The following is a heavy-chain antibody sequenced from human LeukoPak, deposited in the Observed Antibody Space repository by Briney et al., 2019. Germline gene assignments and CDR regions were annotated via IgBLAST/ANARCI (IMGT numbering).Heavy chain of an antibody. Sequence: SETLSLTCAVYGGSFSGYYWSWIRQPPGKGLEWIGEINHSGSTNYNPSLKSRVTISVDTSKNQFSLKLSSVTAADTAVYYCARGQRQGSYGSGSPRYENDYWGQGTLVTVSS. J-gene: IGHJ4*02. CDR3: ARGQRQGSYGSGSPRYENDY. D-gene: IGHD3-10*01. V-gene: IGHV4-34*01. CDR1: GGSFSGYY. CDR2: INHSGST.